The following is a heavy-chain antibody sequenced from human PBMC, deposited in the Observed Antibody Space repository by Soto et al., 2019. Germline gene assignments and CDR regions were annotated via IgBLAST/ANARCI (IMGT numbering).Heavy chain of an antibody. CDR1: RYTFSTYA. V-gene: IGHV1-3*01. CDR2: INAGNGNT. Sequence: QVPLVQSGAEVKKPGASVKVSCKASRYTFSTYAIHWVRQAPGQSLEWMGWINAGNGNTKYSQKFQGRVTITRDTSANTAYMELSSLRSEDTAVYYCARDGAVAGGINFDYWGQGTLVTVSS. J-gene: IGHJ4*02. CDR3: ARDGAVAGGINFDY. D-gene: IGHD6-19*01.